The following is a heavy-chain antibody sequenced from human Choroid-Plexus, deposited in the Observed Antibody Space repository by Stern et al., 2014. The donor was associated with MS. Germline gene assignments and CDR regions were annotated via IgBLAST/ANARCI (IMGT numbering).Heavy chain of an antibody. D-gene: IGHD2/OR15-2a*01. CDR3: AKDRQYLTYFFDH. CDR1: GFTFGSCA. J-gene: IGHJ5*02. Sequence: VQLEESGGGVVQPGRPLRLSCVASGFTFGSCAMHWVRQAPGKGLEWVAGVSYDGSNKYYADSVKGRFTISRDNSQNTLYMQMCSLRPEDTAVYYCAKDRQYLTYFFDHWGQGSLVTVSS. CDR2: VSYDGSNK. V-gene: IGHV3-30*18.